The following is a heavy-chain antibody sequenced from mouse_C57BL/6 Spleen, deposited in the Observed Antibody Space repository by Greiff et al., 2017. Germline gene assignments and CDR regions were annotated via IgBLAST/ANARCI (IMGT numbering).Heavy chain of an antibody. CDR3: ARWGGYTLYYAMDY. Sequence: VQLQESGTELVKPGASVKLSCKASGYTFTSYWMHWVKQRPGQGLEWIGNINPSNGGTNYNEKFKSKATLTVDKSSSTAYMQLSSLTSEDSAVYYCARWGGYTLYYAMDYWGQGTSVTVSS. J-gene: IGHJ4*01. CDR2: INPSNGGT. CDR1: GYTFTSYW. V-gene: IGHV1-53*01. D-gene: IGHD2-2*01.